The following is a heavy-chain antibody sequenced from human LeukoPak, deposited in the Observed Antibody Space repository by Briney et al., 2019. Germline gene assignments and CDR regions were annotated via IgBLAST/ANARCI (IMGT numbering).Heavy chain of an antibody. CDR1: GYTFTSYG. CDR3: ARGYSSNWLQFDP. J-gene: IGHJ5*02. Sequence: PGASVKVSCKASGYTFTSYGLGWMRQAPGQGLEWMGWISAYNGNTNYAQKFQGRVTMTTDTSTSTAYMELRSLRFDDTAVYYCARGYSSNWLQFDPWGQGTLVTVSS. D-gene: IGHD6-13*01. CDR2: ISAYNGNT. V-gene: IGHV1-18*01.